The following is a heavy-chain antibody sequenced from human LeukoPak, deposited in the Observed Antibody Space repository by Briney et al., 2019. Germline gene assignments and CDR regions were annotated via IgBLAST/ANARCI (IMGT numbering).Heavy chain of an antibody. V-gene: IGHV3-9*01. Sequence: PGGSLRLSCAASGFTFADYAMHWVRQAPGKGLEWVSGISWNSGSIGYADSVKGRFTISRDNAKNSLYLQMNSLRAEDTALYYCAKDITAAGSNYYYYGMDVWGQGTTVTVSS. CDR2: ISWNSGSI. D-gene: IGHD6-13*01. CDR1: GFTFADYA. CDR3: AKDITAAGSNYYYYGMDV. J-gene: IGHJ6*02.